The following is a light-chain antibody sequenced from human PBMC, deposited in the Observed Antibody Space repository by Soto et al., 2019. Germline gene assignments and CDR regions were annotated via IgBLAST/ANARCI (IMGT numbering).Light chain of an antibody. Sequence: DIVMTQSPDSLAVSLGERATINCKSSQSVLYSSNSKNYLAWCQPKQGKAPKLXIYAASSLQSGVPSRLSGSGAETDFTLTISSLQPEDFATYSCQQSYSTTWTFGQGTKVDIK. CDR2: AAS. CDR1: QSVLYSSNSKNY. J-gene: IGKJ1*01. V-gene: IGKV4-1*01. CDR3: QQSYSTTWT.